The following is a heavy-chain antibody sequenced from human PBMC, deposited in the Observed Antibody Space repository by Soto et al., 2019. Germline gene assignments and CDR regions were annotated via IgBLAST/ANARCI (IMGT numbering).Heavy chain of an antibody. CDR2: ISAYNGNT. J-gene: IGHJ6*02. CDR1: GYTFTSYG. D-gene: IGHD3-3*01. V-gene: IGHV1-18*04. Sequence: ASVKVSCKASGYTFTSYGISWVRQAPGQGLEWMGWISAYNGNTNDAQKLEGRVTMTTDTSTSTAYMELRSLRSDDPAVFYWARDKASELRFLEWLFGYYCRGVWGQGTTVTVSS. CDR3: ARDKASELRFLEWLFGYYCRGV.